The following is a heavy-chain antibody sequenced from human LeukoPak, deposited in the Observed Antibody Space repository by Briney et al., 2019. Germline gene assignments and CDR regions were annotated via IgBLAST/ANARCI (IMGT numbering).Heavy chain of an antibody. D-gene: IGHD3-22*01. V-gene: IGHV3-48*03. CDR2: ISSSGSTI. CDR3: ARGGDSSPPKFDP. J-gene: IGHJ5*02. Sequence: GGSLRLSCAASGFTFSSYEMNWVRQVPGKGLEWVSYISSSGSTIYYADSVKGRFTISRDNAKNSLYLQMNSLRAEDTAVYYCARGGDSSPPKFDPWGQGTLVAVSS. CDR1: GFTFSSYE.